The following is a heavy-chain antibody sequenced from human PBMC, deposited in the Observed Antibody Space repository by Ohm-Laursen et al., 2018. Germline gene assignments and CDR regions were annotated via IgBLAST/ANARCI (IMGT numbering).Heavy chain of an antibody. CDR2: INTGGGST. Sequence: ASVKVSCKASGYTFTNYYMHWVRQAPGQGLEWMGIINTGGGSTSHAQKFQGRLTMTRDTSTSTVYMELSSLRSEDTAMYYCARGQPIDFWGQGTLVTVS. CDR3: ARGQPIDF. J-gene: IGHJ4*02. V-gene: IGHV1-46*01. CDR1: GYTFTNYY.